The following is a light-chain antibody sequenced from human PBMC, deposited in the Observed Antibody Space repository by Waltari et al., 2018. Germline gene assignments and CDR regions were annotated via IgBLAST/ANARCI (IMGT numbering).Light chain of an antibody. CDR3: QQYGSSFT. CDR2: GAS. CDR1: HYLSSGY. Sequence: EVVLTQSPGTLSMSPGERPTLSCRASHYLSSGYLDWYQQKPGQAPRLLIYGASSRATGIPDRFSGSGSGTDFTLTISRLEPEDFAVYYCQQYGSSFTFGPGTKVDL. V-gene: IGKV3-20*01. J-gene: IGKJ3*01.